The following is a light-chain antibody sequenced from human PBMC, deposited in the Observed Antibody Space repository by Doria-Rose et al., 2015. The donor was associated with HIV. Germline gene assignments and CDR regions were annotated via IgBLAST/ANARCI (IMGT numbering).Light chain of an antibody. CDR3: RQYYDTPS. Sequence: DIHMTQFPESLGMSLGERATLNCKSNQSLLYTSKNYLAWYQQKPGQPPKLLIYWASTRQSGVPARFSGSGSGTDFTLTISSLEAEDVAVYYCRQYYDTPSFGPGTTVDIK. V-gene: IGKV4-1*01. J-gene: IGKJ3*01. CDR2: WAS. CDR1: QSLLYTSKNY.